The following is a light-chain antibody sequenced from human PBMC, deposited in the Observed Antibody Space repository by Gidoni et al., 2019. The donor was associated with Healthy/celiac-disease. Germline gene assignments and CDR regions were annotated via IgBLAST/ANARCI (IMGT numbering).Light chain of an antibody. J-gene: IGKJ4*01. V-gene: IGKV3-11*01. Sequence: ESVLTHSPATLSLSPGDRPTLPCRASQSVSSYLDWYQQKPGQAPRLLIYEASNRATGIPDRFSGSGSGTDFTLTISRVEPEDFAVYYCQQRSNWPHTFGGXTKVEIK. CDR3: QQRSNWPHT. CDR1: QSVSSY. CDR2: EAS.